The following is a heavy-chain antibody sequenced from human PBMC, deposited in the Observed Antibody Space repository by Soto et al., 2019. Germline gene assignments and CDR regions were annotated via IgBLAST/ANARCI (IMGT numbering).Heavy chain of an antibody. D-gene: IGHD3-16*02. J-gene: IGHJ5*02. V-gene: IGHV3-66*01. Sequence: EVQLVESGGGLVQPGGSLRLSCAASGFTVSSNYMSWVRQAPGKGLEWVSVIYSGGSTYYADSVKGRFTISRDTSKNTLYLQMNSLRGEDTAVYYCEREGTGYDYVWGSYRYWGWFDPWGQGTLVTVSS. CDR2: IYSGGST. CDR3: EREGTGYDYVWGSYRYWGWFDP. CDR1: GFTVSSNY.